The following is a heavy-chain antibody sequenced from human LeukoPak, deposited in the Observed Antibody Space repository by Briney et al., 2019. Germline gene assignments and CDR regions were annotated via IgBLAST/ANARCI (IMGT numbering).Heavy chain of an antibody. CDR2: ISYDGSSQ. CDR3: AKVQYYTGSGSYSLDY. D-gene: IGHD3-10*01. J-gene: IGHJ4*02. Sequence: GGSLRLSCAASGFRFSNFGMHWVRQAPGKGLEWVAVISYDGSSQYYADSVKGRFAVSRDNSENTVYLQMNSLRAEDTAMYYCAKVQYYTGSGSYSLDYWGQGALVTVSS. CDR1: GFRFSNFG. V-gene: IGHV3-30*18.